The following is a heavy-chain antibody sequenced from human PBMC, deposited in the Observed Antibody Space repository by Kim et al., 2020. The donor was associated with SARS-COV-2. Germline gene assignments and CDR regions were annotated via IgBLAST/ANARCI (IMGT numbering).Heavy chain of an antibody. V-gene: IGHV4-34*01. D-gene: IGHD3-22*01. Sequence: SLKSRVTISVDTSKNQFSLKLSSVTAADTAVYYCASLIRITMIVDNWFDPWGQGTLVTVSS. CDR3: ASLIRITMIVDNWFDP. J-gene: IGHJ5*02.